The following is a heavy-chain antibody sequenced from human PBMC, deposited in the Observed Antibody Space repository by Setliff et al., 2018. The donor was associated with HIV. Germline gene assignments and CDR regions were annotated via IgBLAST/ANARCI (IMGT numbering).Heavy chain of an antibody. CDR1: GFTFDDYA. D-gene: IGHD1-26*01. CDR2: ISWNSGSI. V-gene: IGHV3-9*01. J-gene: IGHJ4*02. Sequence: PGGSLRLSCAASGFTFDDYAMHWVRQAPGKGLEWVSGISWNSGSIGYADSVKGRFTISRDNAKNSLYLQMNSLRAEDTALYYCAKGVSGSYLRYYFDYWGPGTLVTVSS. CDR3: AKGVSGSYLRYYFDY.